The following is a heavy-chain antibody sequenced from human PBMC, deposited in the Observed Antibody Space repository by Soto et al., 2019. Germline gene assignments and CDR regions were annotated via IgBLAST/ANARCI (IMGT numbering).Heavy chain of an antibody. D-gene: IGHD1-1*01. CDR3: ARWRNSFDY. CDR1: GFTFSDHY. Sequence: EVQLVESGGGLVQPGGSLRLSCAASGFTFSDHYMDWVRQAPGKGLEWVARSRNKANRYSTVYAASVQGRFTISRDESQNSLFLQMNSLNIEDTAMYYCARWRNSFDYWGQGALVTVSS. V-gene: IGHV3-72*01. J-gene: IGHJ4*02. CDR2: SRNKANRYST.